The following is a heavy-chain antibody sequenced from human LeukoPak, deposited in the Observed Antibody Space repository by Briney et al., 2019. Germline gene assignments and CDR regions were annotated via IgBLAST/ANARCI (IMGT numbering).Heavy chain of an antibody. V-gene: IGHV3-21*01. CDR3: ARVAVSGPTGWFDS. D-gene: IGHD2-8*02. Sequence: GGSLRLSCAGSGFALKSYSLSWVRQAPGKGLEWVSSISNTSAYIYYADSVKGRFTISRDNVDNVVYLQMNSLGAEDTAVYYCARVAVSGPTGWFDSWGQGTLVIVSS. J-gene: IGHJ5*01. CDR1: GFALKSYS. CDR2: ISNTSAYI.